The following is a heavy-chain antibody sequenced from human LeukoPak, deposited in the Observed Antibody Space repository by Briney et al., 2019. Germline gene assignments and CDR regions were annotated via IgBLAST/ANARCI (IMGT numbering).Heavy chain of an antibody. CDR2: IDPGDSDT. J-gene: IGHJ3*02. Sequence: GESLKISWKGLGYRFTSDWSGWVRQMPGKGLEGMGIIDPGDSDTRYSPSFQGQVTISADKTISTAYLQWSSLKASDTAMDYCARQSGSSGSLGTDAFDIWGQGTMVSVSS. V-gene: IGHV5-51*01. D-gene: IGHD6-19*01. CDR3: ARQSGSSGSLGTDAFDI. CDR1: GYRFTSDW.